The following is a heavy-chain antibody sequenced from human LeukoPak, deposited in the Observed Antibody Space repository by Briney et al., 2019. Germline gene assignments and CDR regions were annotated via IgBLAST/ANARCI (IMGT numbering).Heavy chain of an antibody. V-gene: IGHV3-30*02. J-gene: IGHJ6*03. D-gene: IGHD6-19*01. CDR1: GFTFSSYG. Sequence: GGSLRLSCAASGFTFSSYGMHWVRQAPGKGLEWVAFIRYDGSNKYYADSVKGRFTISRDNSKNTLYLQMNSLRAEDTAVYYCAKEAVARVYYYYYIDVWGKGTTVTISS. CDR2: IRYDGSNK. CDR3: AKEAVARVYYYYYIDV.